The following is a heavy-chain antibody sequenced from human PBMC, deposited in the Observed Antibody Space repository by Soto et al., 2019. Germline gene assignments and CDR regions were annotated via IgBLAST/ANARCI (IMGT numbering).Heavy chain of an antibody. J-gene: IGHJ5*02. CDR2: IYSGGST. D-gene: IGHD2-8*01. CDR3: ARGGCTNGVCYNGWFDP. Sequence: GGSLRLSCAASGFTVSSNYMSWVRQAPGKGLEWVSVIYSGGSTYYADSVKGRFTISRDNSKNTLYLQMNSLRAEDTAVYYCARGGCTNGVCYNGWFDPWGQGTLVTVSS. V-gene: IGHV3-66*01. CDR1: GFTVSSNY.